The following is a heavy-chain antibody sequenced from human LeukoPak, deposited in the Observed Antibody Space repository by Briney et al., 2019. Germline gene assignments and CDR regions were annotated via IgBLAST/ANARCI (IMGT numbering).Heavy chain of an antibody. CDR2: ITSSGTT. D-gene: IGHD1-1*01. CDR1: GLTFRSYG. CDR3: ANTGSYSIY. Sequence: GGTLRLSCAASGLTFRSYGMGWVRQAPGKGLELVSSITSSGTTNYAEFVKDRFVISRDNSKDTLFLQMDSLRVEDTAVYYCANTGSYSIYWGQGTLVTVSS. J-gene: IGHJ4*02. V-gene: IGHV3-23*01.